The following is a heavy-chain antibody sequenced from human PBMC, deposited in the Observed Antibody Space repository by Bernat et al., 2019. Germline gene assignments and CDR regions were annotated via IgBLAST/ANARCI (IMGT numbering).Heavy chain of an antibody. V-gene: IGHV3-30*18. CDR3: AKGRPLGMPNRELEY. D-gene: IGHD7-27*01. J-gene: IGHJ4*02. CDR1: GFTFSSYG. Sequence: QVQLVESGGGVVQPGRSLRLSCAASGFTFSSYGMHWVRQAPGKGLEWVAVISYDGTNKYYADSVKGRFTISRDNSKNTLYLQMNSLRAEDTAVYYCAKGRPLGMPNRELEYWGQGTLVTVSA. CDR2: ISYDGTNK.